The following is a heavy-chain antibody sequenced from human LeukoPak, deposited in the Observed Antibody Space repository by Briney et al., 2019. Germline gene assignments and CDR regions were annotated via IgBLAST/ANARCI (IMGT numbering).Heavy chain of an antibody. Sequence: GGSLRLSCAASGFIFSGSSMHWVRQAPGKGLEWVCFIRFDATNKYYADSVKGRFTISRDNVKNSLSLQMNGLRAEDTALYYCVKDRKSRDLDSLDIWGQGTMVIVSS. V-gene: IGHV3-30*02. CDR3: VKDRKSRDLDSLDI. D-gene: IGHD5-24*01. J-gene: IGHJ3*02. CDR2: IRFDATNK. CDR1: GFIFSGSS.